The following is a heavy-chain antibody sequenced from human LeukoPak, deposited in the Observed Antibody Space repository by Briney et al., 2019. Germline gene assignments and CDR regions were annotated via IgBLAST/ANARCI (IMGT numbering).Heavy chain of an antibody. CDR2: IYPGDSDT. D-gene: IGHD3-10*01. CDR1: GYSFNMYW. Sequence: GESLKISCKGSGYSFNMYWIGWVRQMPGRGLEWMGIIYPGDSDTRYSPSFQGQVTISADKSINTAYLQWSSLKASDTAMYYCARLGTYWSNYYFEYWGQGTLVTVSS. CDR3: ARLGTYWSNYYFEY. V-gene: IGHV5-51*01. J-gene: IGHJ4*02.